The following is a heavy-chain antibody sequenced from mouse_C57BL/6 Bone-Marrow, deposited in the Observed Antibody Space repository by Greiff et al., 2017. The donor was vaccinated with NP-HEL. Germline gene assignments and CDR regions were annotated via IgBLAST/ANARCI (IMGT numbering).Heavy chain of an antibody. CDR3: ARIKAYYSNWGFAY. Sequence: QVTLKECGPGILQPSQTLSLTCSFSGFSLSTFGMGVGWIRQPSGKGLEWLAHIWWDDDKYYNPALKSRLTISKDTSKNQVFLKIANVDTADTATYYCARIKAYYSNWGFAYWGQGTLVTVSA. CDR1: GFSLSTFGMG. J-gene: IGHJ3*01. V-gene: IGHV8-8*01. D-gene: IGHD2-5*01. CDR2: IWWDDDK.